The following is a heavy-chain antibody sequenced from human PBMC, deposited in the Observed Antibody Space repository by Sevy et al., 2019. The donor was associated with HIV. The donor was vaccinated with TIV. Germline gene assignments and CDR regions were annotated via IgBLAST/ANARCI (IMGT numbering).Heavy chain of an antibody. D-gene: IGHD3-3*01. Sequence: GGSLRLSCAASGFTLSSYGMHWVRQAPGKGLEWVAVIRYDGSNKYYADSVKGRFTISRDNSKNTLYLQMNSLRAEDTAVYYCARDRLGITSSAEWGGGMDVWGQGTTVTVSS. CDR3: ARDRLGITSSAEWGGGMDV. J-gene: IGHJ6*02. CDR1: GFTLSSYG. CDR2: IRYDGSNK. V-gene: IGHV3-33*01.